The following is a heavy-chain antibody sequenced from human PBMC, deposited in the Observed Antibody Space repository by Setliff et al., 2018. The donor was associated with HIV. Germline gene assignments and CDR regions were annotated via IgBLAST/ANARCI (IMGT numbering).Heavy chain of an antibody. V-gene: IGHV1-8*02. CDR2: VNPKSGNA. CDR3: ARGAWYTSGWHSSRYMDV. D-gene: IGHD6-25*01. J-gene: IGHJ6*03. Sequence: GASVKVSCKASGYTFTSPDIYWVRQATGQGLEWMGWVNPKSGNAGYAQKFQGRVIVTRDTSISTVYMELRSLRSEDTAVYYCARGAWYTSGWHSSRYMDVWGKGTTVTVSS. CDR1: GYTFTSPD.